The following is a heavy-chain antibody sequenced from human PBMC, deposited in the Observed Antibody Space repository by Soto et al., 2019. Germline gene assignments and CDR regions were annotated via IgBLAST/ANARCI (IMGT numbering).Heavy chain of an antibody. D-gene: IGHD6-19*01. CDR1: GYTFTSYD. Sequence: QVQLVQSGAEVKKPGASVKVSCKASGYTFTSYDVNWVRQATGQGLEWMGWMNPNSGNTGYAQKFLGRVTMTRNTSISTAYMELSSLRSEDTAVYYCARERSSGWYVDYWGQGTLVTVSS. CDR3: ARERSSGWYVDY. J-gene: IGHJ4*02. V-gene: IGHV1-8*01. CDR2: MNPNSGNT.